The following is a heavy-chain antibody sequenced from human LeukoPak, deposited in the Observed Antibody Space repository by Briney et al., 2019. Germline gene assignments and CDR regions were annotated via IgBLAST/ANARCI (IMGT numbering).Heavy chain of an antibody. D-gene: IGHD5-12*01. Sequence: SETLSLTCAVYGGSFSGYYWSWIRQPPGKGLEWIGEINHSGSTNYNPSLKSRVTISVDTSKNQFSLKLSSVTAADTAVYYCARTLRGYSGYDIDYWGQGTLVTVSS. CDR3: ARTLRGYSGYDIDY. V-gene: IGHV4-34*01. J-gene: IGHJ4*02. CDR1: GGSFSGYY. CDR2: INHSGST.